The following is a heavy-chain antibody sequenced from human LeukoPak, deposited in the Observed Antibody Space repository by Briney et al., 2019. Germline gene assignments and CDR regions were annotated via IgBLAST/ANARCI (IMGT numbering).Heavy chain of an antibody. J-gene: IGHJ4*02. CDR2: IRYDGSAK. CDR1: GFTFSSYG. V-gene: IGHV3-30*02. D-gene: IGHD3-22*01. Sequence: PGGSLRLSCAASGFTFSSYGMHWVRQAPGEGLQWVSFIRYDGSAKYYADSVKGRFTISRDSSKSTLYQQMNSLRLEGTAIYYCAKYYYEGTGASPLDYWGQGTLVTVSS. CDR3: AKYYYEGTGASPLDY.